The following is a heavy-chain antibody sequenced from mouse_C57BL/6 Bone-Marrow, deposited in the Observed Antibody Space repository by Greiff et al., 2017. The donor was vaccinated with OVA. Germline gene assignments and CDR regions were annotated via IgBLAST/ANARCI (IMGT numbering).Heavy chain of an antibody. D-gene: IGHD3-2*02. CDR3: AREGAAQARSSYYAMDY. V-gene: IGHV1-19*01. CDR1: GYTFTDYY. J-gene: IGHJ4*01. CDR2: IDPSDSYT. Sequence: VQLQQSGPVLVKPGASVKMSCKASGYTFTDYYMNWVKQSHGKSLEWIGEIDPSDSYTNYNQKFKGKSTLTVDKSSSTAYMQLSSLTSEDSAVYYCAREGAAQARSSYYAMDYWGQGTSVTVSS.